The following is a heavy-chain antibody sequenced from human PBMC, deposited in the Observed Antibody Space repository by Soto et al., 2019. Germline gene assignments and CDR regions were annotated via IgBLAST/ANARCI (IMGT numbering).Heavy chain of an antibody. CDR2: IIPIFGTA. D-gene: IGHD3-22*01. CDR1: GGTFSSYA. J-gene: IGHJ5*02. Sequence: SVKVSCKASGGTFSSYAISWVRQAPGQGLEWMGGIIPIFGTANYAQKFQGRVTITAGKSTSTAYMELSSLRSEDTAVYYCARERDYYDSSGYYYPWGQGTLVTVSS. CDR3: ARERDYYDSSGYYYP. V-gene: IGHV1-69*06.